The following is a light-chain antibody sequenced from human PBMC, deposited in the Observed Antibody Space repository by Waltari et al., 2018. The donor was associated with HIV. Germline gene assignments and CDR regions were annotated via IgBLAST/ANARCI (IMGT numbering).Light chain of an antibody. CDR3: QQSYGTPLT. Sequence: DIQMTQSPSSLSASVGDRVNITCRASQSISPYVNWYQQTPGSAPKLLIRAASSLQGGVPSRFSGSGSGTDFSLTISSLQSEDFATYYCQQSYGTPLTFGGGTRVEIK. CDR2: AAS. V-gene: IGKV1-39*01. CDR1: QSISPY. J-gene: IGKJ4*01.